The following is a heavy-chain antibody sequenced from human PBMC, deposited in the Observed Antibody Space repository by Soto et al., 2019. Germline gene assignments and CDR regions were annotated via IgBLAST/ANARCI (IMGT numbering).Heavy chain of an antibody. Sequence: QVQLVQSGAEVKKPGASVKVSCKASGYTFTSYDINWVRQATGRGLEWMGWMNPNSGNTGYAQKFQGRVTMTRNTSICTAYMELSSLRSEDTAVYYCARGGVFFFAAPTNPFDYWGQGTLVTVSS. D-gene: IGHD3-10*01. V-gene: IGHV1-8*01. CDR3: ARGGVFFFAAPTNPFDY. CDR2: MNPNSGNT. J-gene: IGHJ4*02. CDR1: GYTFTSYD.